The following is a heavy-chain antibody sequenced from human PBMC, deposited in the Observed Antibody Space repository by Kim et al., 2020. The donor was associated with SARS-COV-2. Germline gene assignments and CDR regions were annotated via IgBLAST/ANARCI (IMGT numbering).Heavy chain of an antibody. V-gene: IGHV3-11*01. J-gene: IGHJ4*02. CDR3: VRAPRN. Sequence: GGSLRLSCEASGFRFSDYYMSWIRQAPGKGLEWVAYINGDGSSMKCADSVNGRFSISRDNANKSLSLQMNSLTPADTAVYYCVRAPRNWGQGTLVTVSS. CDR1: GFRFSDYY. CDR2: INGDGSSM.